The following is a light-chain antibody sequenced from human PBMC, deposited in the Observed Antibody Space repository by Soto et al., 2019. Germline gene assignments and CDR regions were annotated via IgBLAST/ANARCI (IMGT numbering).Light chain of an antibody. CDR3: QQYGSSLSIT. V-gene: IGKV3-20*01. CDR1: QSVSSSY. J-gene: IGKJ5*01. Sequence: EIALTPSPGTLSLSPGQRTTLSWRSIQSVSSSYLSWYQQKPGQAPRLLISGASTRATGIPDRFSGSGSGTDFTLTISRLEPEDFALYYYQQYGSSLSITFGRGTRVDIK. CDR2: GAS.